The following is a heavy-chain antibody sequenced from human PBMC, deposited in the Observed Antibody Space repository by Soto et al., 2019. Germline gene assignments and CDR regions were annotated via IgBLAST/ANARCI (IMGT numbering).Heavy chain of an antibody. CDR3: ARGRPPYYIEPKHYWTDDY. D-gene: IGHD3-10*01. Sequence: EVQLLESGGGLVQPGGSLRLTCAASGFTFNAHPMSWLRQAPGKGLEWVSSIRESGDGRYYGDSVKGRLTISRDNSRNTVYLQMNRLRAEHTAVYYCARGRPPYYIEPKHYWTDDYWGQGTLVTVSS. CDR2: IRESGDGR. J-gene: IGHJ4*02. V-gene: IGHV3-23*01. CDR1: GFTFNAHP.